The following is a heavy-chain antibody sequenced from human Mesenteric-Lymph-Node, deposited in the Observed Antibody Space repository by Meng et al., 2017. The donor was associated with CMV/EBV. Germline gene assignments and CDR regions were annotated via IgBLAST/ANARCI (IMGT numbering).Heavy chain of an antibody. CDR2: IYYSGNT. CDR1: GGSVSSDSYY. J-gene: IGHJ6*02. V-gene: IGHV4-61*01. CDR3: ARDSLCNSAGCPRGLDV. D-gene: IGHD2-2*01. Sequence: SETLSLTCTVSGGSVSSDSYYWTWIRQPPGKGLEWIGYIYYSGNTNYSPSLKSRVTISLDTSKNQFSLKLSSVTAADTAVYYCARDSLCNSAGCPRGLDVWGQGTAVTVSS.